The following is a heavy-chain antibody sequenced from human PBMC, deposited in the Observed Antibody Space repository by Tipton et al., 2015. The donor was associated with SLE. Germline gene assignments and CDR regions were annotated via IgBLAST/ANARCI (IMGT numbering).Heavy chain of an antibody. CDR2: VYYTGST. D-gene: IGHD1-26*01. V-gene: IGHV4-59*01. CDR3: ARERSVVGAPGDAFDI. Sequence: TLSLTCTVSGGSISGYYWTWIRQPPGKGLDWIGYVYYTGSTDYNPSLKSRVTISVDTSKNQLSLKLRSVTAADTAVYYCARERSVVGAPGDAFDIWGQGTMVTVSS. CDR1: GGSISGYY. J-gene: IGHJ3*02.